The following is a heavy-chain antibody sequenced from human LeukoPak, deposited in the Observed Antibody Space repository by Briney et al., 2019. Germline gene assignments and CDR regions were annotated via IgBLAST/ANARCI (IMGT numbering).Heavy chain of an antibody. D-gene: IGHD6-6*01. Sequence: GVSLRLSCAASGFTFSTYAMTWVRQAPGKGLEWVSSITPNGDGTSAADSVKGRFTISRDNSNNTLYLQMNSLRAEDTAVYYCAKRAAYSRSSLVLPFDAFDLWGQGTMVTVSS. CDR2: ITPNGDGT. CDR3: AKRAAYSRSSLVLPFDAFDL. CDR1: GFTFSTYA. J-gene: IGHJ3*01. V-gene: IGHV3-23*01.